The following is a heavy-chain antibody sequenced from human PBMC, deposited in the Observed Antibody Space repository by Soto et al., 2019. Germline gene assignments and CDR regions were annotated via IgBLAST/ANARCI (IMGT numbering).Heavy chain of an antibody. Sequence: EVQLVESGGGLVQPGGSLTLSCAASGFTFSDHYMDWVRQAPGKGLEWVGRTRNKANSYTTEYAASVKGRFTISRDDSKKSLYLLMNSLKTEDTAVYYCARDQITMLRGVIGYYYMDVWGKGTTVTVSS. CDR3: ARDQITMLRGVIGYYYMDV. J-gene: IGHJ6*03. D-gene: IGHD3-10*01. V-gene: IGHV3-72*01. CDR1: GFTFSDHY. CDR2: TRNKANSYTT.